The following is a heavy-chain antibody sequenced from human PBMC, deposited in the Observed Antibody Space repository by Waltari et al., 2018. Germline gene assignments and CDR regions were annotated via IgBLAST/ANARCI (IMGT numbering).Heavy chain of an antibody. CDR3: ARARDYYDSSGYDSYYFDY. V-gene: IGHV5-51*01. CDR1: GYSFTSYW. CDR2: IYPGDSDT. Sequence: EVQLVQSGAEVKKPGESLKISCKGSGYSFTSYWIGWVRQMPGTGLEWMGIIYPGDSDTRYSPSFQGQVTISADKSISTAYLQWSSLKASDTAMYYCARARDYYDSSGYDSYYFDYWGQGTLVTVSS. J-gene: IGHJ4*02. D-gene: IGHD3-22*01.